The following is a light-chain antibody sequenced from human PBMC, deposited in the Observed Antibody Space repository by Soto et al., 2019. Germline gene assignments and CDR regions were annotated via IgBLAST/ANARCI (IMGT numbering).Light chain of an antibody. CDR3: SSKRDSSTLFV. V-gene: IGLV2-11*01. Sequence: QSALTQPRSVSGSPGQSVTISCTGTNSDVGGYNYVSWYQQYPGKAPKLMISGVSERPSGVPDRFSGSKSGNTASLTISGLHAEDEADYYCSSKRDSSTLFVFGTGTKLTVL. CDR2: GVS. J-gene: IGLJ1*01. CDR1: NSDVGGYNY.